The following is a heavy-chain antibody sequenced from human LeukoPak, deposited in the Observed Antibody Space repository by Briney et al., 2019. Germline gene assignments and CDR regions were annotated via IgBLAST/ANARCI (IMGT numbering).Heavy chain of an antibody. Sequence: SSETLSLTCTVSGYSINSGYYWGWIRQPPGKGLEWIGSMYHSGSTYYNPSLKSRLTISVDTSKNQFSLKLSSVTAADTAVYYCARASSGSTGVFDYWGQGTLVTVSS. V-gene: IGHV4-38-2*02. CDR3: ARASSGSTGVFDY. D-gene: IGHD1-26*01. CDR2: MYHSGST. CDR1: GYSINSGYY. J-gene: IGHJ4*02.